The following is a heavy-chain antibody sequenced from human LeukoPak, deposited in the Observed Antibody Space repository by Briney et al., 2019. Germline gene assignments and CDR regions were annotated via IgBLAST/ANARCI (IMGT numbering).Heavy chain of an antibody. CDR2: TSGSGVTT. J-gene: IGHJ4*02. D-gene: IGHD3-10*01. CDR3: AKDSNYYGSGSYDY. Sequence: GGSLRLSCAASGFTITNYAMSWVRQPPGKGLEWVSGTSGSGVTTYYADSVKGRFTISRDNSKNTLYLQMNSLRAEDTAVYYCAKDSNYYGSGSYDYWGQGTLVTVSS. V-gene: IGHV3-23*01. CDR1: GFTITNYA.